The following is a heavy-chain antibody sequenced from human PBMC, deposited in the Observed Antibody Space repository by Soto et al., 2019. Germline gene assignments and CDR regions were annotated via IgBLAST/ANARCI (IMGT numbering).Heavy chain of an antibody. D-gene: IGHD6-13*01. CDR2: ISYGGDNK. J-gene: IGHJ4*02. V-gene: IGHV3-30*09. CDR3: AKARHSTSWYGLEADF. CDR1: GFIFSDYA. Sequence: QVQLVESGGGVVQPGRSLRLSCAASGFIFSDYAMHWVRQAPGKGRGWVAVISYGGDNKYYADSVRGRFAISRDNLKNTLDLQMNSLNPEDTAVYHCAKARHSTSWYGLEADFWGQGTLVTVSS.